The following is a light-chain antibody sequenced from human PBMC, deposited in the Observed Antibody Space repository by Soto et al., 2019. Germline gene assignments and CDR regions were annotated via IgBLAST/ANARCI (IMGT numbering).Light chain of an antibody. CDR3: SSFSVASPL. CDR2: DVS. J-gene: IGLJ1*01. V-gene: IGLV2-14*01. CDR1: SSDIGGYNY. Sequence: QSVLTQPASMSGSPGQSVTISCAGTSSDIGGYNYVSWYQHHPGTAPKLIIYDVSSRPSGVSHRFSASKSGNTASLTISGLQAEDEAEYYCSSFSVASPLFGTGTKVTV.